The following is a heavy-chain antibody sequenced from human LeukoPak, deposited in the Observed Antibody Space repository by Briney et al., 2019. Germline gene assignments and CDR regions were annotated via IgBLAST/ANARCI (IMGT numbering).Heavy chain of an antibody. CDR3: ARRDGDLGFDY. Sequence: GGSLRLSCAASGFTFSGSAMHWVRQAPGKGLEWVSSISSSSSYIYYADSVKGRFTISRDNAKNSLYLQMNSLRAEDTAVYYCARRDGDLGFDYWGQGTLVTVSS. V-gene: IGHV3-21*01. CDR2: ISSSSSYI. J-gene: IGHJ4*02. CDR1: GFTFSGSA. D-gene: IGHD4-17*01.